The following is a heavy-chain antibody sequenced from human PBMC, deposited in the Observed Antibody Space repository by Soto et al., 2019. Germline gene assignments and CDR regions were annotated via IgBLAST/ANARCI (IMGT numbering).Heavy chain of an antibody. J-gene: IGHJ4*02. V-gene: IGHV1-2*02. CDR1: GYSFTGHY. CDR2: IGPESGAT. Sequence: ASVKVSCRASGYSFTGHYIHWVRQAPEQGPEWMGEIGPESGATRYAQKFQGRVTMTMDTSITTVYMELNNLRPDDTAIYYCGRGRSGQIVVFYWGQGTPVTVSS. D-gene: IGHD1-26*01. CDR3: GRGRSGQIVVFY.